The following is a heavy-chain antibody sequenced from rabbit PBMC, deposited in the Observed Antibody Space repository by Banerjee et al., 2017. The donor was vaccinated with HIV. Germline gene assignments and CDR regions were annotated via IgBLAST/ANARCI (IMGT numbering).Heavy chain of an antibody. CDR1: GFSFSSGYD. Sequence: QSLEESGGGLVKPGASLTLTCTASGFSFSSGYDMCWVRQAPGKGLEWIACIGTGFGDTYYANWAKGRFTISKTSSTTVTLQVTSLTAADTATYFCARETWGATGNYGLWGQGTLVTVS. D-gene: IGHD7-1*01. V-gene: IGHV1S40*01. CDR2: IGTGFGDT. J-gene: IGHJ4*01. CDR3: ARETWGATGNYGL.